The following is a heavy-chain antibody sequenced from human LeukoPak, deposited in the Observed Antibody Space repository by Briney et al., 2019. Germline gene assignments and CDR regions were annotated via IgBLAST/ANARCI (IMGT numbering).Heavy chain of an antibody. D-gene: IGHD3-3*01. CDR2: FDPEDGET. Sequence: ASVKVSCKVSGYTLTVLSMHWVRQAPGKGLEWMGGFDPEDGETIYAQKFQGRVTMTEDTSTDTAYMELSSLRSEDTAVYYCATYMYFRSGIFDYWGQGTLVTVSS. J-gene: IGHJ4*02. CDR3: ATYMYFRSGIFDY. CDR1: GYTLTVLS. V-gene: IGHV1-24*01.